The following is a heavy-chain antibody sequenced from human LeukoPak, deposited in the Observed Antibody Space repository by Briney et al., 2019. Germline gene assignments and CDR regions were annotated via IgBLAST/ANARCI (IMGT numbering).Heavy chain of an antibody. CDR3: ASRYYDIDC. Sequence: ASVKASFKASGYTFIGYYMHWVRQAPGQGLEWMGRINPNSGATNYAQKFQDRVTMTRDTSISTAYMELSRLRSDETAVYYCASRYYDIDCWGEGTLVTVSS. CDR2: INPNSGAT. CDR1: GYTFIGYY. J-gene: IGHJ4*02. D-gene: IGHD3-22*01. V-gene: IGHV1-2*06.